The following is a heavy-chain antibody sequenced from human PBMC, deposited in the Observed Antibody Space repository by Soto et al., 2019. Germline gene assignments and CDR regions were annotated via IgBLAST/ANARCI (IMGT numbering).Heavy chain of an antibody. V-gene: IGHV1-8*01. D-gene: IGHD3-22*01. Sequence: ASVKVSCKASGYTFTSYDINWVRQATGQGLEWMGWMNPNSGNTGYAQKFQGRVTMNRNTSISTAYMELSSLRSEDTAVYYCARVGARQFYYDNSCLDAFDIWGQGTMVTVSS. J-gene: IGHJ3*02. CDR1: GYTFTSYD. CDR3: ARVGARQFYYDNSCLDAFDI. CDR2: MNPNSGNT.